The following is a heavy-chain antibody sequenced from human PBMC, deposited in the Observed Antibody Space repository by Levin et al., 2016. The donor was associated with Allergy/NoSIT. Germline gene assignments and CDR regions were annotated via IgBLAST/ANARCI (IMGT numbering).Heavy chain of an antibody. Sequence: GGSLRLSCAASGFTFSSYWMSWVRQAPGKGLEWVANIKQDGSEKYYVDSVKGRFTISRDNAKNSLYLQMNSLRAEDTAVYYCARDSVVAATPNYYYYGMDVWGQGTTVTVSS. V-gene: IGHV3-7*01. CDR2: IKQDGSEK. D-gene: IGHD2-15*01. J-gene: IGHJ6*02. CDR1: GFTFSSYW. CDR3: ARDSVVAATPNYYYYGMDV.